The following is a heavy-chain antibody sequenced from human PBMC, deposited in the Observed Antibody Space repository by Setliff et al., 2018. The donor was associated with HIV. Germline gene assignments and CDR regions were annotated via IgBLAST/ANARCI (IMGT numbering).Heavy chain of an antibody. CDR1: GFTFSSYA. D-gene: IGHD5-12*01. CDR3: AKSDYNYNNLAGPNYFDF. V-gene: IGHV3-23*01. J-gene: IGHJ4*02. Sequence: GGSLRLSCAASGFTFSSYAMSWVRQAPGKGLEWVSAITASGGSTYYADSVKGRFTISRDNSKNTPYLQMNSLRAEDTAVYYCAKSDYNYNNLAGPNYFDFWGQGTLVTVSS. CDR2: ITASGGST.